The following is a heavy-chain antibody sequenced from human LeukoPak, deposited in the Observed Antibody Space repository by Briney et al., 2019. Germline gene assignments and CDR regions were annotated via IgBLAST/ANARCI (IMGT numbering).Heavy chain of an antibody. D-gene: IGHD4-17*01. J-gene: IGHJ5*02. Sequence: SETLSLTCTVSGGSISSGSYYWSWIRQPAGKGLEWIGRIYTSGSTKYNPSLKSRVTISVDRSKNQFSLKLSSVTAADTAVYYCAREETYGDYVGWFDPWGQGTLVTVSS. CDR1: GGSISSGSYY. CDR2: IYTSGST. V-gene: IGHV4-61*02. CDR3: AREETYGDYVGWFDP.